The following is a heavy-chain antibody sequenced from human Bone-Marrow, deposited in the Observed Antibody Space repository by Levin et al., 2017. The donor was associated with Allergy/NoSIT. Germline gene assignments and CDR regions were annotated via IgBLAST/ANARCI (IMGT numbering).Heavy chain of an antibody. J-gene: IGHJ6*02. CDR1: GFTFSSYA. V-gene: IGHV3-30-3*01. D-gene: IGHD5-18*01. Sequence: GESLKISCAASGFTFSSYAMHWVRQAPGKGLEWVAVISYDGSNKYYADSVKGRFTISRDNSKNTLYLQMNSLRAEDTAVYYCARDSTSRYSYGNYYGMDVWGQGTTVTVSS. CDR2: ISYDGSNK. CDR3: ARDSTSRYSYGNYYGMDV.